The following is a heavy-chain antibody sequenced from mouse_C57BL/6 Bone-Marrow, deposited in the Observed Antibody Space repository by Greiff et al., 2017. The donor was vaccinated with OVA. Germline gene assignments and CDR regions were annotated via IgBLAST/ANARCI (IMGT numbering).Heavy chain of an antibody. D-gene: IGHD2-3*01. CDR1: GYTFTSYN. Sequence: QVQLQQSGAELVRPGASVKMSCKASGYTFTSYNMHWVKQTPRQGLEWIGAIYPGNGDTSYNQKFKGKATLTVDKSSSTAYMQLSSLTSEDSAVYFCARGGYDGYYVSCHYFDYWGQGTTLTVSS. CDR3: ARGGYDGYYVSCHYFDY. J-gene: IGHJ2*01. V-gene: IGHV1-12*01. CDR2: IYPGNGDT.